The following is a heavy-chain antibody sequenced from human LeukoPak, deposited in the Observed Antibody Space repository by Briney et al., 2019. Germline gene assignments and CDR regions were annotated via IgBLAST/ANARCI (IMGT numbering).Heavy chain of an antibody. CDR2: ISYDGSNK. V-gene: IGHV3-30-3*01. Sequence: PGGSLRLSCAASGFTFSSYAMHWVRQAPGKGLEWVAVISYDGSNKYYADSVKGRFTISRDNSKNTLYLQMNSLRAEDTAVYYCARGGLGSGYDLRLDYWGQGTLVTVSS. CDR1: GFTFSSYA. J-gene: IGHJ4*02. CDR3: ARGGLGSGYDLRLDY. D-gene: IGHD5-12*01.